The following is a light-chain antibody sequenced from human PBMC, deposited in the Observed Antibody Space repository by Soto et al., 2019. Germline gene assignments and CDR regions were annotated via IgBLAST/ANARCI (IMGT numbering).Light chain of an antibody. J-gene: IGKJ2*01. CDR3: QQYGSSPQYT. CDR1: QSVSSSY. V-gene: IGKV3-20*01. CDR2: GAS. Sequence: EIVLTQSPGTLSLPPGERATLSCRASQSVSSSYLAGYQQKPGQAPRLLIYGASSRATGIPDRFSGSGSGTDFTLTISRLEPEDFAVYYCQQYGSSPQYTFGQGTKLEIK.